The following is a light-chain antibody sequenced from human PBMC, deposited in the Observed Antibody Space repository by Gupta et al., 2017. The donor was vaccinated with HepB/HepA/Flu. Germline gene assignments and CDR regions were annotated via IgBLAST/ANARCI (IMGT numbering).Light chain of an antibody. CDR2: QVS. J-gene: IGKJ1*01. V-gene: IGKV2-30*01. CDR1: ERLEYSDGNTY. Sequence: DVMTQSPLSLPVTLGQPATISCRSSERLEYSDGNTYLNWFQQRPGQSPRRLIYQVSNRDSGVPERFSGSGSGTDFTLKIIRVEAEDVGIYYCMQGTHWPPTFGQGTKVEIK. CDR3: MQGTHWPPT.